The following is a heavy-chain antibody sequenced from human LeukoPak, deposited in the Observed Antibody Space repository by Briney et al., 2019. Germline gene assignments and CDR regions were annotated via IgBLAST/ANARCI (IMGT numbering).Heavy chain of an antibody. V-gene: IGHV3-21*01. CDR2: ISSSSSYI. CDR1: GFTFSSCS. Sequence: GGSLRLSCAASGFTFSSCSMNWVRQAPGKGLEWVSSISSSSSYIYYADSVKGRFTISRDNAKNSLYLQMNSLRAEDTAVYYCARVSVPAAAEYYYYGMDVWGQGTTVTVSS. J-gene: IGHJ6*02. D-gene: IGHD2-2*01. CDR3: ARVSVPAAAEYYYYGMDV.